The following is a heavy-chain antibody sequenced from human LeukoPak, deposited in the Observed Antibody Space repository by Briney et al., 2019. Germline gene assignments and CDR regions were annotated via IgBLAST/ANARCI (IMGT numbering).Heavy chain of an antibody. Sequence: GASVKVSCKASGGTFSSYAISWVRQAPGQGLEWMGGIIPIFGTANYAQKFQGRVTITADESTSTAYMELSSLRSEDTAVYYCARGEVAPYYYGSGSPNWFDPGAREPWSPSPQ. D-gene: IGHD3-10*01. J-gene: IGHJ5*02. CDR1: GGTFSSYA. V-gene: IGHV1-69*13. CDR3: ARGEVAPYYYGSGSPNWFDP. CDR2: IIPIFGTA.